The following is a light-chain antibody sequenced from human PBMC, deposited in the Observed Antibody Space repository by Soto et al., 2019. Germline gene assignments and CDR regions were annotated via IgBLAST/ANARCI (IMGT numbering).Light chain of an antibody. V-gene: IGLV1-40*01. CDR2: DTS. Sequence: QSVLTQPPSISGAPGQRVTISCTGSSSNIGAGSDVHWYHQLPGTAPKLLIYDTSTRATGVPTRFSGSRSGAEFTLTINSLQSEDFAVYYCQPYNNWPLTFGGGTK. J-gene: IGLJ2*01. CDR1: SSNIGAGSD. CDR3: QPYNNWPLT.